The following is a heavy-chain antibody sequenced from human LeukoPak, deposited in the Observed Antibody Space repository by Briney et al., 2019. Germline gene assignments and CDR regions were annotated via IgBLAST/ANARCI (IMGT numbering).Heavy chain of an antibody. CDR2: IYYNGST. CDR3: ARTARYSSSSQVYAFDP. Sequence: SDTLSLTCTVSGVCVSSKSYQWVYIRQPPGKGLEWMGNIYYNGSTYYNPSLESRVTISVHTSESQSSLSMNSVTAADTAVYYCARTARYSSSSQVYAFDPWGQGTMVTVSS. CDR1: GVCVSSKSYQ. D-gene: IGHD6-6*01. V-gene: IGHV4-39*07. J-gene: IGHJ5*02.